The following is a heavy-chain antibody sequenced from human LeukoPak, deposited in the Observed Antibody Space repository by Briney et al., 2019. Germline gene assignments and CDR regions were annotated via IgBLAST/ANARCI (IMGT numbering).Heavy chain of an antibody. CDR3: ARISLARKIFDY. D-gene: IGHD3-16*01. J-gene: IGHJ4*02. Sequence: ASVTVSCTASGYTFTGYYMHWVRQAPGQGLEWMGRINPNSGGTNYAQKFQGRVTMTRDTSISTAYMELSRLRSDDTAVYYCARISLARKIFDYWGQGTLVTVSS. CDR1: GYTFTGYY. CDR2: INPNSGGT. V-gene: IGHV1-2*06.